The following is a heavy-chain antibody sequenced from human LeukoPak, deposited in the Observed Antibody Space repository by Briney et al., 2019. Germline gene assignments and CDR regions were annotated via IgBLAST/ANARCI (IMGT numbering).Heavy chain of an antibody. CDR3: VRDLGSYPNWYFDL. J-gene: IGHJ2*01. CDR2: IWYDGTNK. D-gene: IGHD2-21*01. V-gene: IGHV3-33*01. Sequence: PGRSLRLSCAASGLTFRNFGMHWVRQAPGKGLEWVALIWYDGTNKYYADSVKGRFTISRDNSQNMLSLQMDNLRAEDTAVYYCVRDLGSYPNWYFDLWGRGTLVTVSS. CDR1: GLTFRNFG.